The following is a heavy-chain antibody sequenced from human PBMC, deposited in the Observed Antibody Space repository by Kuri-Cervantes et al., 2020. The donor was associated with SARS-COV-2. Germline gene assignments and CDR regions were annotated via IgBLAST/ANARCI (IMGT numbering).Heavy chain of an antibody. CDR2: IWFDGSNQ. Sequence: GGSLRLSCAASGFTFSSYGMHWVRQAPDKGLEWVAAIWFDGSNQYYADSVKGRLTISRDNSKNTVYLQMNGLRAEDTAVYYCARAFGSGNYDGWGQGTPVTVSS. D-gene: IGHD3-10*01. CDR1: GFTFSSYG. CDR3: ARAFGSGNYDG. V-gene: IGHV3-33*08. J-gene: IGHJ4*02.